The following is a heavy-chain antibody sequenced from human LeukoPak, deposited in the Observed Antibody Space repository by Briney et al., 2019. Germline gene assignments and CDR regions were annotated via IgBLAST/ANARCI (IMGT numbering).Heavy chain of an antibody. Sequence: PGGSLRLSCAASGFTFSSYGMHWVRQAPGKGLEWVAVISYDGSNKYYADSMKGRFTISRDNSKNTLYLQMNSLRAEDTAVYYCAKDPNYYDSSGYYASADYWGQGTLVTVSS. CDR2: ISYDGSNK. V-gene: IGHV3-30*18. J-gene: IGHJ4*02. CDR3: AKDPNYYDSSGYYASADY. CDR1: GFTFSSYG. D-gene: IGHD3-22*01.